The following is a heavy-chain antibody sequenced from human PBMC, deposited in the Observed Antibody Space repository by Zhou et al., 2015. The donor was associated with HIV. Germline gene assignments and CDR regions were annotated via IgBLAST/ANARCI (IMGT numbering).Heavy chain of an antibody. CDR3: ARAGPARRDGYNSAFDY. V-gene: IGHV1-69*06. Sequence: QVQLVQSGAEVKKPGSSVKVSCKPSEGTFSSYGISWVRQAPGQGLEWMGGITPVLGTAKYAQKFQGRVSFTADRSTSTAYMELRSLRSDDTAVYYCARAGPARRDGYNSAFDYWGQGTLVTVSS. CDR2: ITPVLGTA. CDR1: EGTFSSYG. D-gene: IGHD5-24*01. J-gene: IGHJ4*02.